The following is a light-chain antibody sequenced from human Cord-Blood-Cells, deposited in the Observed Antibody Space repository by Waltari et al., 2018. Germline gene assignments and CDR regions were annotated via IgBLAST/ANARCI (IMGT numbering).Light chain of an antibody. J-gene: IGLJ3*02. CDR1: SCDVWSYNL. CDR2: EGS. Sequence: QSALTQPASVSGSPAQSITISCTRTSCDVWSYNLVSWYQQLPGKAPKLMIYEGSKRPSGVSNRFAGSKSGNTASRTISGLQAEDEADYYCCSYAGSSTWVFGGGTKLTVL. CDR3: CSYAGSSTWV. V-gene: IGLV2-23*01.